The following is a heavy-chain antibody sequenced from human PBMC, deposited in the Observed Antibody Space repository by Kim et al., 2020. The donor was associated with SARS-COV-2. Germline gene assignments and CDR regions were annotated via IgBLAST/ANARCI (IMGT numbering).Heavy chain of an antibody. Sequence: GESLKISCKGSGYSFTSYWIGWVRQMPGKGLEWMGIIYPGDSDTRYSPSFQGQVTISADKSISTAYLQWSSLKASDTAMYYCARNYGYCSSTSCYNGDNWFDPWGQGTLVTVSS. CDR3: ARNYGYCSSTSCYNGDNWFDP. D-gene: IGHD2-2*02. V-gene: IGHV5-51*01. J-gene: IGHJ5*02. CDR2: IYPGDSDT. CDR1: GYSFTSYW.